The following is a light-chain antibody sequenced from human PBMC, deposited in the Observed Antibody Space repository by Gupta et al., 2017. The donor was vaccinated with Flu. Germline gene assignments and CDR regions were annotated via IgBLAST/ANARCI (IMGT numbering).Light chain of an antibody. J-gene: IGKJ1*01. CDR3: QQYYSTPRT. CDR2: WAS. V-gene: IGKV4-1*01. Sequence: NCKSIQSVLHSSNNKNYLAWYQQKPGQPPKLLIYWASTRESGVPDRFSGSGSGTDFTLTISSLQAEDVAVYYCQQYYSTPRTFGQGTKVEIK. CDR1: QSVLHSSNNKNY.